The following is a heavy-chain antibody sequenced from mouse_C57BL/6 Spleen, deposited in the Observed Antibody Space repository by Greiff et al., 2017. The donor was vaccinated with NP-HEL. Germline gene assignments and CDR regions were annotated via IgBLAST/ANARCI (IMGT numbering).Heavy chain of an antibody. CDR1: GFNIKDDY. D-gene: IGHD1-2*01. CDR2: IDPENGDT. J-gene: IGHJ3*01. V-gene: IGHV14-4*01. Sequence: VQLQQSGAELVRPGASVKLSCTASGFNIKDDYMHWVKQRPEQGLEWIGWIDPENGDTEYASKFQGKATITADTSSNTAYLQLSSLTSEDTAFYYCTTRGYYGSAYWGQGTLVTVSA. CDR3: TTRGYYGSAY.